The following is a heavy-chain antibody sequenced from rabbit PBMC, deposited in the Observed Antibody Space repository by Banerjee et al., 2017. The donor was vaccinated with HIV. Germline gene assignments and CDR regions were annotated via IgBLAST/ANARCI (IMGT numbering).Heavy chain of an antibody. CDR1: GFSLSSSYW. J-gene: IGHJ4*01. CDR3: ARPYGGRAGFYFDL. Sequence: EESGGGLVQPEGSLTLTCTASGFSLSSSYWICWVRQAPGKGLELIACIHSRNGNTYYASWAKGRFTISTTSSTTVTLQMTSLTAADTATYFCARPYGGRAGFYFDLWGPGTLVTVS. D-gene: IGHD2-1*01. V-gene: IGHV1S45*01. CDR2: IHSRNGNT.